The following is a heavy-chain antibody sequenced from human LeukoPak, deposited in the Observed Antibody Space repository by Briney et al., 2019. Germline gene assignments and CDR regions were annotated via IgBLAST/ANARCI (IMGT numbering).Heavy chain of an antibody. Sequence: SETLSLTCTVSGGSISSYYWSWIRQPPGKGLEWIGYIYYRGSTNYNPSLKSRVTISVDTSKNQFSLKLSSVTAADTAVYYCARGDQKKEWFHAFDIWGQGTMVTVSS. CDR3: ARGDQKKEWFHAFDI. J-gene: IGHJ3*02. V-gene: IGHV4-59*08. D-gene: IGHD3-3*01. CDR1: GGSISSYY. CDR2: IYYRGST.